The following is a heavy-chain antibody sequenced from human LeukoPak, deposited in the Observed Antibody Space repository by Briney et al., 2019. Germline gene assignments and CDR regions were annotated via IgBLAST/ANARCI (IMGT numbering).Heavy chain of an antibody. J-gene: IGHJ5*02. CDR2: IYSGGAT. V-gene: IGHV3-66*01. Sequence: PVGALRLSCAASGFTVSSTYMSWVRQAPGKGLEWVALIYSGGATYYADSVTGRFTISRDNAKNTLYLQMNSRRAEDTAVYYCARTGILTGYRAWNWFDPWGQGTLVTVSS. CDR3: ARTGILTGYRAWNWFDP. CDR1: GFTVSSTY. D-gene: IGHD3-9*01.